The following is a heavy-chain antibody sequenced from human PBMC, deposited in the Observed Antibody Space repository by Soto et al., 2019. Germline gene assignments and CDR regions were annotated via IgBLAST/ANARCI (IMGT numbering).Heavy chain of an antibody. Sequence: GGSLRLSCAASGFTFSSYWMSWVRQAPGKGLEWVANIKQDGSEKYYVDSVKGRFTISRDNAKNSLYLQMNSLRAEDTAVYYCARAFGFGEDDYMDVWGKGTTVTVSS. D-gene: IGHD3-10*01. CDR1: GFTFSSYW. CDR3: ARAFGFGEDDYMDV. CDR2: IKQDGSEK. J-gene: IGHJ6*03. V-gene: IGHV3-7*01.